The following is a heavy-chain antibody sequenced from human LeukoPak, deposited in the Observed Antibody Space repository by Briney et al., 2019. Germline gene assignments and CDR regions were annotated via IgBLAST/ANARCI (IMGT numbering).Heavy chain of an antibody. Sequence: SETLSLTCAVYGGSFSGYYWGWIRQPPGKGLEWIGEINHSGSTNYNPSLKSRVTISVDTSKNQFSLKLSSVTAADTAVYYCARARRANAMVRGAPYNWFDPWGQGTLVTVSS. CDR2: INHSGST. CDR1: GGSFSGYY. J-gene: IGHJ5*02. D-gene: IGHD3-10*01. V-gene: IGHV4-34*01. CDR3: ARARRANAMVRGAPYNWFDP.